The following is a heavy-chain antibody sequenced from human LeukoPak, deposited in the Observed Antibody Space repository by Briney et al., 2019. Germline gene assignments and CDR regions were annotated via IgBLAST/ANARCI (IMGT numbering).Heavy chain of an antibody. Sequence: ASVKVSCKASGYTFTGYYMHWVRQAPGQGLEWMGWINPNSGGTNYAQKFQGWVTMTRDTSISTAYMELSRLRSDDTAVYYCARLGGSWYTTSADHYGMDVWGQGTTVTVSS. D-gene: IGHD6-13*01. CDR2: INPNSGGT. V-gene: IGHV1-2*04. CDR1: GYTFTGYY. CDR3: ARLGGSWYTTSADHYGMDV. J-gene: IGHJ6*02.